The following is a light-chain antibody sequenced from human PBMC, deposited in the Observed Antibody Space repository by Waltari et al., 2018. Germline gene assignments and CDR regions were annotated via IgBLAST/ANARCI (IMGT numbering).Light chain of an antibody. CDR3: CSYAGRNIWV. Sequence: QSALTQPASVTGSPGQSITISCTGTSSDVGFYNLVSWYQQHPDKAPKLMVYEVIERPSGVSNLFPGSKSGNAASLPISGLQAEDDADYYCCSYAGRNIWVFGGGTKLTVL. V-gene: IGLV2-23*02. CDR1: SSDVGFYNL. CDR2: EVI. J-gene: IGLJ3*02.